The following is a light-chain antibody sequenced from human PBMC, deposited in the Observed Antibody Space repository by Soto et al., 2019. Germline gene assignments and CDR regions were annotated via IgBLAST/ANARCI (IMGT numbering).Light chain of an antibody. Sequence: DIQMTQSPSSVSSSLGYIFAITFRASQGISSWLAWYQQKPGKAPKFLIYPTPSLQSGVPSRFSGSGSGTDFTLTISSLQPEDFATYYCQQASSFPRTFGQGTRLEIK. CDR1: QGISSW. V-gene: IGKV1D-12*01. CDR3: QQASSFPRT. CDR2: PTP. J-gene: IGKJ5*01.